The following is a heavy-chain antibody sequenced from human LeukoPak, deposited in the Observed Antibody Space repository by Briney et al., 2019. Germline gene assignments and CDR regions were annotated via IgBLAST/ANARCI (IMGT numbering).Heavy chain of an antibody. CDR3: ARDGTIAVAGRGGYFDY. V-gene: IGHV4-4*07. CDR2: IYTSGST. Sequence: PSETLSLTCTVSGGSISSYYWSWIRQPAGKGLEWIGRIYTSGSTNYNPSLKSRVTMSVDTSKNQFSLKLSSVTAADTAVYYCARDGTIAVAGRGGYFDYWGQGTLVTVSS. D-gene: IGHD6-19*01. J-gene: IGHJ4*02. CDR1: GGSISSYY.